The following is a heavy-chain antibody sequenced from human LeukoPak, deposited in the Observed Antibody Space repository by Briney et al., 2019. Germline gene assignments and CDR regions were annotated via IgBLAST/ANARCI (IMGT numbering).Heavy chain of an antibody. V-gene: IGHV4-31*03. Sequence: PSETLSLTCTVSGGSISSGGYYWSWIRQHPGKGLEGIGYIYYIGSPYYNPSLKSRVTISVDTSKNQFSLKLSSVTAADTAVYYCARRPRSYSSSWIDYWGQGTLVTVSS. J-gene: IGHJ4*02. CDR3: ARRPRSYSSSWIDY. CDR1: GGSISSGGYY. CDR2: IYYIGSP. D-gene: IGHD6-13*01.